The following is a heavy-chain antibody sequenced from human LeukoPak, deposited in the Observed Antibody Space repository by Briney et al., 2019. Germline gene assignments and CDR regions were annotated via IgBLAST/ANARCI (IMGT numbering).Heavy chain of an antibody. D-gene: IGHD3-9*01. CDR2: INPIFGTA. CDR1: GGTFSSYA. Sequence: SVKVSCKASGGTFSSYAISWVRQAPGQGLEWMGGINPIFGTANYAQKFQGRVTITADESTSTAYMELSSLRSEDTAVYYCAKAYYDILTGYYKGNWFDPWGQGTLVTVSS. V-gene: IGHV1-69*13. J-gene: IGHJ5*02. CDR3: AKAYYDILTGYYKGNWFDP.